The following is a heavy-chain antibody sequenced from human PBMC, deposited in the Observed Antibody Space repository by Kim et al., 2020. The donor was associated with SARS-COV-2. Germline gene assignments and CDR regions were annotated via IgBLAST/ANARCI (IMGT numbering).Heavy chain of an antibody. CDR1: GLILSSYD. D-gene: IGHD6-19*01. CDR2: SGGSGGTT. Sequence: GESLKISCAGSGLILSSYDMSWVRQVPGKGLEWVSSSGGSGGTTYADSVKDRFTISRDMSKSTLNLQMNSLRAEDTAIYYCVSRYRGWYFDHWGQGTVV. J-gene: IGHJ4*02. V-gene: IGHV3-23*01. CDR3: VSRYRGWYFDH.